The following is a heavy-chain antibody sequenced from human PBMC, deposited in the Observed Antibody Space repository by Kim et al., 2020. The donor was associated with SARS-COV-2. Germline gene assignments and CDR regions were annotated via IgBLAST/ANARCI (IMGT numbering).Heavy chain of an antibody. V-gene: IGHV4-34*01. CDR2: INHSGST. CDR1: GGSFSGYY. D-gene: IGHD3-10*01. CDR3: AIRHYGSGSYTNPSDY. Sequence: SETLSLTCAVYGGSFSGYYWSWIRQPPGKGLEWIGEINHSGSTNYNPSLKSRVTISVDTSKNQFSLKLSSVTAADTAVYYCAIRHYGSGSYTNPSDYWGQGTLVTVSS. J-gene: IGHJ4*02.